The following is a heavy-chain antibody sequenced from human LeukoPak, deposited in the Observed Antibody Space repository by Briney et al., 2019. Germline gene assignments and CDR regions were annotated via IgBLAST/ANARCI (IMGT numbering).Heavy chain of an antibody. V-gene: IGHV4-4*09. CDR2: INTNGHT. D-gene: IGHD5-18*01. CDR3: ARADKFTAYYYYYMDV. Sequence: SETLSLTCTVSGDSISGYYWSWIRQSPGKGLEWIGYINTNGHTDYNPSLKSRVTISVDTSKNQFSLKLSSVTAADTAVYYCARADKFTAYYYYYMDVWGKGTTVTVSS. J-gene: IGHJ6*03. CDR1: GDSISGYY.